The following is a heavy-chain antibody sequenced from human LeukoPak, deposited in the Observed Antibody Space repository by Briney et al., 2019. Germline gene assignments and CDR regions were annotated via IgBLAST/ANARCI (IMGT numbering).Heavy chain of an antibody. D-gene: IGHD3-10*01. Sequence: PGGSLRLSCAASGFTFSSYWMSWVRQAPGKGLEWVAFIRYDGSNKYYADSVKGRFTISRDNSKNTLYLQMNSLRAEDTAVYYCAKEYKAYGSGSYYYYYMDVWGKGTTVTISS. CDR2: IRYDGSNK. V-gene: IGHV3-30*02. CDR3: AKEYKAYGSGSYYYYYMDV. CDR1: GFTFSSYW. J-gene: IGHJ6*03.